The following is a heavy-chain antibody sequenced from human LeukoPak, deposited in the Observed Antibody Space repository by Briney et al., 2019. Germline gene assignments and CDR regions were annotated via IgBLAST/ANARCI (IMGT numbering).Heavy chain of an antibody. CDR2: ISGSGVTT. CDR1: GFTFGTYA. Sequence: GGSLRLSCVASGFTFGTYAMSWVRQAPGQGLEWVSVISGSGVTTYYADSVKGRFSISRANSKNTLWLQMSSLRAEDTAVYFCTKSPFSGSYRFEDWGQGTLVTVPS. J-gene: IGHJ4*02. D-gene: IGHD1-26*01. V-gene: IGHV3-23*01. CDR3: TKSPFSGSYRFED.